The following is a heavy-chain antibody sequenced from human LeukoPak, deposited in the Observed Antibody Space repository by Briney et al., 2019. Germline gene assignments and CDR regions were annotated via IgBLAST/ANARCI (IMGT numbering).Heavy chain of an antibody. CDR2: IYPGDSDT. CDR3: ARRGIVGSTSLDY. D-gene: IGHD2-2*01. J-gene: IGHJ4*02. Sequence: GESLKISCKGSGYSFTTYWVGWLRQMPGKGLEWMGIIYPGDSDTRYSPSFQGQVTISADKSISTAYLQWSSLKASDTAMYYCARRGIVGSTSLDYWGQGTLVTVSS. CDR1: GYSFTTYW. V-gene: IGHV5-51*01.